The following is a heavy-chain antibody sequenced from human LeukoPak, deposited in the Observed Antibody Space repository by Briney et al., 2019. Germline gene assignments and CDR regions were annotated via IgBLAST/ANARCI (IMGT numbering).Heavy chain of an antibody. CDR2: IYVDGYNK. Sequence: PGRSLRLSCAASGFTFSHHGFHWVRQAPGKGLEWVAIIYVDGYNKYYADSVEGRFTISRDNSQNTLYLEMNSLRAEDTAVYYCAKKDSSGWYVGLWDYYYYGMDVWGQGTTVTVSS. CDR1: GFTFSHHG. D-gene: IGHD6-19*01. J-gene: IGHJ6*02. V-gene: IGHV3-33*06. CDR3: AKKDSSGWYVGLWDYYYYGMDV.